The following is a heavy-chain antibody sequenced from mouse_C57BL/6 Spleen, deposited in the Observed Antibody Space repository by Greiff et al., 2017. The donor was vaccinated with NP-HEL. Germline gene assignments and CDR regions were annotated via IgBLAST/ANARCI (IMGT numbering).Heavy chain of an antibody. D-gene: IGHD1-1*01. CDR1: GFTFSSYA. Sequence: EVQRVESGGGLVKPGGSLKLSCAASGFTFSSYAMSWVRQTPEKRLEWVATISDGGSYTYYPDNVKGRFTISRDNAKNNLYLQMSHLKSEDTAMYYCARDGVLRGPAWFAYWGQGTLVTVSA. CDR2: ISDGGSYT. J-gene: IGHJ3*01. V-gene: IGHV5-4*01. CDR3: ARDGVLRGPAWFAY.